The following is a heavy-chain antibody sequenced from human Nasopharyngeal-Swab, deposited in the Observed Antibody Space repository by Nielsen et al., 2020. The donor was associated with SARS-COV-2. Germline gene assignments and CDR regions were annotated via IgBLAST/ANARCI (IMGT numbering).Heavy chain of an antibody. CDR3: AGAVAGTGWDY. Sequence: WIRQPPGKGPEWIGYIYYNGSTNYSPSLKSRVTISVDTSKNQFSLKLSSVTAADTAVYYCAGAVAGTGWDYWGQGTLVTVSS. CDR2: IYYNGST. V-gene: IGHV4-59*01. D-gene: IGHD6-19*01. J-gene: IGHJ4*02.